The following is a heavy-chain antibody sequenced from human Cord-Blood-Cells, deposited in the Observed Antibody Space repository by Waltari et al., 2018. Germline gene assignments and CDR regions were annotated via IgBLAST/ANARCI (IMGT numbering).Heavy chain of an antibody. CDR3: ARSRNWDREADAFDI. CDR2: MNPNRGNT. V-gene: IGHV1-8*01. CDR1: RYTFTSYD. J-gene: IGHJ3*02. Sequence: QVQLVQSGAEVKKPGASVKVSCKASRYTFTSYDINWVRQATGQGLEWMGWMNPNRGNTGYARKFQGRVTMTRNTSISTAYMELSSLRSEDTAVYYCARSRNWDREADAFDIWGQGTMVTVSS. D-gene: IGHD1-1*01.